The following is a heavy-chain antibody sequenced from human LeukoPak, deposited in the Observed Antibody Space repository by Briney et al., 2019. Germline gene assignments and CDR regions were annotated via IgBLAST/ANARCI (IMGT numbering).Heavy chain of an antibody. Sequence: ASVKVSCKASGYTFTSYYMHWVRQAPGQGLEWMGIINPSGGSTSYAQKFQGRVTMTRDMSTSTAYMELRSLRSDDTAVYYCARDRGVGATTYFDYWGQGTLVTVSS. J-gene: IGHJ4*02. V-gene: IGHV1-46*01. CDR1: GYTFTSYY. CDR3: ARDRGVGATTYFDY. D-gene: IGHD1-26*01. CDR2: INPSGGST.